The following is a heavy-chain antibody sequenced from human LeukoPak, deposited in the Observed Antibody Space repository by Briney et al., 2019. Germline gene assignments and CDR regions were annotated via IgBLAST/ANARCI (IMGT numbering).Heavy chain of an antibody. J-gene: IGHJ6*03. CDR1: GFTFSSYW. V-gene: IGHV3-7*01. CDR2: IKQDGSEK. Sequence: PGGSLRLSCAASGFTFSSYWMSWVRQAPGKGLEWVANIKQDGSEKYYVDSVKGRFTISRDNAKNSLYLQMNSLRAEDTAVYYCARVSHFDWPYYYSYYMDVWGKGTTVTVSS. D-gene: IGHD3-9*01. CDR3: ARVSHFDWPYYYSYYMDV.